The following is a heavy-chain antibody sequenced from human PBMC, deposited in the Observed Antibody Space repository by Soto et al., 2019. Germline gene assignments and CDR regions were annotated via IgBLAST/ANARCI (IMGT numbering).Heavy chain of an antibody. V-gene: IGHV4-31*03. D-gene: IGHD3-10*01. CDR1: GGSISSGGYY. CDR2: IYYSGST. Sequence: QVQLQESGPGLVKPSQTLSLTCTVSGGSISSGGYYWSWIRQHPGKGLEWIGYIYYSGSTYFNPSLKSRVTISVDTSKNQFSLKLSSVTAADTAVYYCARGTRSAITMVRGVLNWFDPWGQGTLVTVSS. CDR3: ARGTRSAITMVRGVLNWFDP. J-gene: IGHJ5*02.